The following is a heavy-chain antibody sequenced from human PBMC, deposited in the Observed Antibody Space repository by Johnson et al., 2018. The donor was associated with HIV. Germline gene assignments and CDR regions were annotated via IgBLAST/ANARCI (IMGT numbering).Heavy chain of an antibody. Sequence: QVQLVESGGGVVQPGGSLRLSCAASGFTFSSYYMNCVRQAPGKGLEWVALISGDGNNKYYADSVQGRFSISRDDAKDSLYLQMHSLRTEDTAVYYCVRESLRPIPVNGPGDAPFDIWGRGTTVTVSS. D-gene: IGHD6-19*01. V-gene: IGHV3-33*05. J-gene: IGHJ3*02. CDR2: ISGDGNNK. CDR1: GFTFSSYY. CDR3: VRESLRPIPVNGPGDAPFDI.